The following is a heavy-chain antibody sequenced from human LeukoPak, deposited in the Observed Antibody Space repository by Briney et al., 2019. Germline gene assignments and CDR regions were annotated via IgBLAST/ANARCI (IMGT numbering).Heavy chain of an antibody. V-gene: IGHV3-7*01. D-gene: IGHD6-13*01. CDR2: IKQDEGEK. Sequence: GGSLRLSCAASGFPFSDYWMSWVRQPPGKGLEWGANIKQDEGEKYYVDSVKGRFTIYRDNAKNSLYLQMNSLRADDTAVYYCARDVPYSSSWPGDAFDSGGQGTMVTVSS. CDR1: GFPFSDYW. CDR3: ARDVPYSSSWPGDAFDS. J-gene: IGHJ3*02.